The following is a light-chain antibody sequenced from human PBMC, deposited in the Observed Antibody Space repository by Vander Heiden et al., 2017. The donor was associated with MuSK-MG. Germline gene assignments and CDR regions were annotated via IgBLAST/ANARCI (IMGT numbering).Light chain of an antibody. Sequence: IQISQSPSSLSASVGDRVTITCRASQSISSYLNWYQQKPGKAPKLLIYAASSLQSGVPSRFSGSGSGTDFTLTISSLQPEDFGTYYCQQSYSTPSTFGQGTKVEIK. J-gene: IGKJ2*01. CDR2: AAS. CDR1: QSISSY. V-gene: IGKV1-39*01. CDR3: QQSYSTPST.